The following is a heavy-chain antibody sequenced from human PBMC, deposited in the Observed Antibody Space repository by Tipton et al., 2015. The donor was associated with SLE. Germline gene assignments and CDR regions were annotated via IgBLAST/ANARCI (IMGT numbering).Heavy chain of an antibody. CDR1: GDSLSDSY. V-gene: IGHV4-4*08. CDR3: ARLHGYSYGLNWFDP. CDR2: IYSSGST. D-gene: IGHD5-18*01. Sequence: TLSLTCTVSGDSLSDSYWTWIRQPPGKGLEWIGYIYSSGSTSYNPSLKSRLSISLDTSKNQFSLRLSSATAADTAVYYCARLHGYSYGLNWFDPWGQGTLISVSS. J-gene: IGHJ5*02.